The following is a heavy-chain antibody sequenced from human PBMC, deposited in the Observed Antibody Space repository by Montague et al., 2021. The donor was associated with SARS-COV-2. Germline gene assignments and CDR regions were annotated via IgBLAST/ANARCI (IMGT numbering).Heavy chain of an antibody. CDR3: AKYGDWFDY. J-gene: IGHJ4*02. D-gene: IGHD4-17*01. V-gene: IGHV4-34*01. Sequence: SETLSLTCAVYGGSFSGYYWSWIRQPPGKGLEWIGEINHSGSTNYNPSLRSRVTISVDTSKNQFSLKLSSVTAADTAVYYCAKYGDWFDYWGQGTLVTVSS. CDR2: INHSGST. CDR1: GGSFSGYY.